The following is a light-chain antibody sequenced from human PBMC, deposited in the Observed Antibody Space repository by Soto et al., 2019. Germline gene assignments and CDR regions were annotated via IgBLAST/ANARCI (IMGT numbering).Light chain of an antibody. CDR3: VAWDDSLNGAV. V-gene: IGLV1-47*01. CDR1: SSNIGNNY. CDR2: ANS. J-gene: IGLJ7*01. Sequence: QLVLTQPPSASGTPGQTVAISCSGSSSNIGNNYVYWYQQVSGTAPKLLIYANSQRPSGVPDRFSGSKSGTSAALAISGLRSEDEADYYCVAWDDSLNGAVFGGGTQLTVL.